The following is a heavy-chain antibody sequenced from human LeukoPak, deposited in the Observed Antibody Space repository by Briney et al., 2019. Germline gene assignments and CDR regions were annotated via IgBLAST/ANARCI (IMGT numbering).Heavy chain of an antibody. CDR1: GGTFSSYA. CDR2: IIPIFGTA. V-gene: IGHV1-69*01. CDR3: AREGIPAAIDTSKYFQH. Sequence: GSSVKVSCKASGGTFSSYAISWVRQAPGQGREWRGGIIPIFGTANYAQKFQGRVTITADESTSTAYMELSSLRSEDTAVYYCAREGIPAAIDTSKYFQHWGQGTLVTVSS. D-gene: IGHD2-2*02. J-gene: IGHJ1*01.